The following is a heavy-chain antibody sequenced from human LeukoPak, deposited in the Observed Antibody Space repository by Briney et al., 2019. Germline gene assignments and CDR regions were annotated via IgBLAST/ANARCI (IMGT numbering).Heavy chain of an antibody. D-gene: IGHD6-19*01. CDR3: ARGGPGQWLVRNWFDP. CDR2: ISAYNGNT. J-gene: IGHJ5*02. V-gene: IGHV1-18*01. Sequence: ASVKVSCKPSGYTFTSYGISWVRQTPGQGLEWMGWISAYNGNTNYAQKLQGRVTMTTDTSTSTAYMELRSLRSDDTAVYYCARGGPGQWLVRNWFDPWGQGTLVTVSS. CDR1: GYTFTSYG.